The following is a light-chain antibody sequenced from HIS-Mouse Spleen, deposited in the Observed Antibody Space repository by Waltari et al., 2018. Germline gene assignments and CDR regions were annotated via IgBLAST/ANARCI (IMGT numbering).Light chain of an antibody. CDR3: LQDYNHPWT. Sequence: AIQMTQSPSSLSASVGDRVTITCRTSQGIRNDLGWYQQKPGKAPKLLIYAAYSLQSGVPSRFSGSGSGTDFTLTISSLQPEDFATYYCLQDYNHPWTFGQGTKVEIK. CDR1: QGIRND. V-gene: IGKV1-6*01. J-gene: IGKJ1*01. CDR2: AAY.